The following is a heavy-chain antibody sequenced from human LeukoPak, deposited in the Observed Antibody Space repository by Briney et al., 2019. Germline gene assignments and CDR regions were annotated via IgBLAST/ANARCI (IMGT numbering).Heavy chain of an antibody. V-gene: IGHV3-23*01. J-gene: IGHJ5*02. D-gene: IGHD5-24*01. Sequence: PGGSLRPSRAASGFSFSDYAMAWVRQAPGKGLEWVSGISGSSGGTYYADSVKGRFTISRANSKKTVYLQMNSLGVEDTAVYYCAKVAEMATVIAWFDPWGQGTLVTVSS. CDR2: ISGSSGGT. CDR3: AKVAEMATVIAWFDP. CDR1: GFSFSDYA.